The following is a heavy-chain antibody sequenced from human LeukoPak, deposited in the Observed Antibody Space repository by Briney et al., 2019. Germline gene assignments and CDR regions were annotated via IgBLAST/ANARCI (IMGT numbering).Heavy chain of an antibody. D-gene: IGHD3-22*01. Sequence: GGSLRLSCAASGFTFNSYGMHWVRQAPGKGLEGVAVIWYDGSNKYYADSARGRFTISRDNSKNTLYLQMNSLRAEDTAVYYCAKAGDTTGYHPAYYYYMDVWGKGTTVTVSS. CDR3: AKAGDTTGYHPAYYYYMDV. J-gene: IGHJ6*03. CDR2: IWYDGSNK. CDR1: GFTFNSYG. V-gene: IGHV3-33*06.